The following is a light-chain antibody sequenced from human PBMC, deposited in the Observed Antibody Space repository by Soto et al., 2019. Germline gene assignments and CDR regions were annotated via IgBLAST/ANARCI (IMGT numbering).Light chain of an antibody. V-gene: IGKV4-1*01. CDR2: WAS. CDR1: QSVLSSANNKNF. CDR3: QQYYNAPIT. Sequence: DIVMTQSPDSLAVSLGEMATISCKSSQSVLSSANNKNFFAWFQQRPGQPPKLLIYWASTRESGVPDRFSGSGSGTDFTLTISSLQAEDVAVYYCQQYYNAPITFGQGTRLEIK. J-gene: IGKJ5*01.